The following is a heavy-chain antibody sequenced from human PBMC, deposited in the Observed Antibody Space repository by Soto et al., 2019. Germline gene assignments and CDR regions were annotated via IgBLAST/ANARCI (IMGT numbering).Heavy chain of an antibody. CDR3: AKEMYPRTVLDSSSPWGDY. CDR2: VSYDGSYK. D-gene: IGHD6-6*01. J-gene: IGHJ4*02. Sequence: SGGSLRLSCAVSGFTFSDYGMHWVRQAPGKGLEWVAVVSYDGSYKYYADSVKGRFTVSRDLSGNTLFLQMNSLRLEDTAVYFWAKEMYPRTVLDSSSPWGDYWGQGTLVTVSS. V-gene: IGHV3-30*18. CDR1: GFTFSDYG.